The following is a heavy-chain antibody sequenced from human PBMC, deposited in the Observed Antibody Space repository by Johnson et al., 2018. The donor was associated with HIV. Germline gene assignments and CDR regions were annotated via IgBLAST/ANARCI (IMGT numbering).Heavy chain of an antibody. CDR1: GFTVSSNY. D-gene: IGHD3-10*01. CDR3: AREAWGFGERVDAFDI. Sequence: MQLVESGGGLVQSGGSLRLACVASGFTVSSNYMSWVRQAPGKGLEWVSVIYSGGSTYYADSVKGRFTISRDNSKNTLYLQMNSLRAEDTAVYYCAREAWGFGERVDAFDIWGQGTMVTVSS. CDR2: IYSGGST. V-gene: IGHV3-66*01. J-gene: IGHJ3*02.